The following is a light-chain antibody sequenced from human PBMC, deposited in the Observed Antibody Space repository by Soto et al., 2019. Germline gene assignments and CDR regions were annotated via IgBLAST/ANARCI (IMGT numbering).Light chain of an antibody. CDR1: QGISSY. CDR2: PAS. CDR3: QQLNSYPRT. Sequence: QLTQSPSSLSASVGDRVTITCRASQGISSYLAWYQQKPGKAPKLLIYPASTLQSGVPSRFSGSGSGTDFTLTISSLQPEDFATYYCQQLNSYPRTFGPGTKVDIK. V-gene: IGKV1-9*01. J-gene: IGKJ3*01.